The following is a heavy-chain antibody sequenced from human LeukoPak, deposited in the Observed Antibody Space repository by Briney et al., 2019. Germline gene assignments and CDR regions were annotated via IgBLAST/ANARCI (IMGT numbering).Heavy chain of an antibody. CDR1: GFTFSAYT. J-gene: IGHJ4*02. D-gene: IGHD3-22*01. CDR2: ISSNPNYI. CDR3: ARCGYYGDYDLIDY. Sequence: GGSPRLSCAASGFTFSAYTMNWVRQAPGVGPEWVSSISSNPNYIYYTDSLKGRVTISRDNAKNSLYLQMNILRAEDTAVYYCARCGYYGDYDLIDYWGQGTLVTVSS. V-gene: IGHV3-21*01.